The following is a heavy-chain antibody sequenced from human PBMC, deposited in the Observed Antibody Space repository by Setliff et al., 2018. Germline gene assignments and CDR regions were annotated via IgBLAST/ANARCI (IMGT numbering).Heavy chain of an antibody. CDR1: GGSISTYY. CDR2: VYYSGTT. D-gene: IGHD3-22*01. Sequence: SETLSLTCTVSGGSISTYYWSWIRQTPVKGLEGIGYVYYSGTTNYNPLFKSRVTIPVDRPKNQFSLKLSSVTAADTGVYYCARDSALHSYHYDSSGYLDYWGQGALVTVSS. J-gene: IGHJ4*02. CDR3: ARDSALHSYHYDSSGYLDY. V-gene: IGHV4-59*01.